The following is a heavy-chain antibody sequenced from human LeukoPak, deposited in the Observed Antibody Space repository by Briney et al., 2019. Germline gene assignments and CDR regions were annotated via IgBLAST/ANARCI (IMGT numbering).Heavy chain of an antibody. J-gene: IGHJ6*03. CDR3: ARDGEGYYYYMDV. CDR1: GFTVSSNY. D-gene: IGHD3-10*01. V-gene: IGHV3-53*01. Sequence: AGGSLRLSCAASGFTVSSNYMNWVRQAPGKGLEWVSIIHSVGNTYYADSVRGRFTISRDNSKNTVYLQMNSLRAEDTAMYYCARDGEGYYYYMDVWGKGTTITVSS. CDR2: IHSVGNT.